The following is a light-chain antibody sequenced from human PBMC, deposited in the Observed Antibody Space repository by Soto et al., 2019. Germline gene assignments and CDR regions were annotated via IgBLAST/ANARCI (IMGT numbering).Light chain of an antibody. V-gene: IGKV1-39*01. CDR2: AAS. J-gene: IGKJ5*01. CDR1: QCISRY. CDR3: HQSYSTYPIT. Sequence: IRMTQSPASLSASPGDRVTITCRASQCISRYLSCYQQKRVQAPKLLIYAASTLPIVVPPRFSGSGSGTEFTITINSRRPADFASYYCHQSYSTYPITFGQGTRLEIK.